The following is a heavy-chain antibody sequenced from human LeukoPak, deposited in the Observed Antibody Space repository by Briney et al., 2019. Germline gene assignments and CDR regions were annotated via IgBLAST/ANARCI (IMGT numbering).Heavy chain of an antibody. CDR1: GGTFSSYA. J-gene: IGHJ4*02. CDR3: ARDWAGDGFTFDY. CDR2: IIPIIGAA. V-gene: IGHV1-69*05. Sequence: GASVKVSCKASGGTFSSYAISWVRQAPGQGLEWMGGIIPIIGAANYAQKLQGRVTITTDESTSTAYMELSSLRSEDTAVYYCARDWAGDGFTFDYWGQGTLVTVSS. D-gene: IGHD5-24*01.